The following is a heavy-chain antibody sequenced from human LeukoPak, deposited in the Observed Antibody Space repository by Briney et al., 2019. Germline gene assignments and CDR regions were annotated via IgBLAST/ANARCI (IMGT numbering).Heavy chain of an antibody. J-gene: IGHJ4*02. CDR2: ISSSGSTI. Sequence: GGSLRLSCAASGFTFSSYEMNWVRQAPGKGLEWVSYISSSGSTIYYADSVKGRFTISRDNAKNSLYLQMNSLRAEDTAVYYCARDRAEQWLVSSNYFDYWGQGTLVTVSS. CDR1: GFTFSSYE. V-gene: IGHV3-48*03. D-gene: IGHD6-19*01. CDR3: ARDRAEQWLVSSNYFDY.